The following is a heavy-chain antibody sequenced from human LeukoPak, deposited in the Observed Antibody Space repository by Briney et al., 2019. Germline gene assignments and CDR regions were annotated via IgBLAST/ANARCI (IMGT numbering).Heavy chain of an antibody. CDR3: ARGYCSSTSCPDFDY. Sequence: SETLSLTCAVYGGSFSGYYWSWIRQPPGKGLEWIGEINHSGSTNYNPSLKSRVTISVDTSKNQSSLKLSSVTAADTAVYYCARGYCSSTSCPDFDYWGQGTLVTVPS. D-gene: IGHD2-2*01. J-gene: IGHJ4*02. CDR1: GGSFSGYY. CDR2: INHSGST. V-gene: IGHV4-34*01.